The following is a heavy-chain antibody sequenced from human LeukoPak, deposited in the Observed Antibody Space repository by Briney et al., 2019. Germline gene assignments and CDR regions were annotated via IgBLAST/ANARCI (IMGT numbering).Heavy chain of an antibody. CDR2: IWYDGSNK. V-gene: IGHV3-33*01. D-gene: IGHD6-13*01. Sequence: AGGSLRLSCAASGFTSSSYGMHWVRQAPGKGLEWVAVIWYDGSNKYYADSVKGRFTISRDNSKNTLYLQMNSLRAEDTAVYYCASEGIAAANAFDYWGQGTLVTVSS. CDR3: ASEGIAAANAFDY. J-gene: IGHJ4*02. CDR1: GFTSSSYG.